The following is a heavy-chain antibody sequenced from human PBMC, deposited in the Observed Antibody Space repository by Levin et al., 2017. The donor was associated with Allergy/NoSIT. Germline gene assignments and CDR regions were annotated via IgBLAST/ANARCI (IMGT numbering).Heavy chain of an antibody. CDR1: GFTFSSYG. J-gene: IGHJ4*02. CDR3: ARDRRVIVATITHYFDY. D-gene: IGHD5-12*01. V-gene: IGHV3-33*01. Sequence: GGSLRLSCAASGFTFSSYGMHWVRQAPGKGLEWVAVIWYDGSNKYYADSVKGRFTISRDNSKNTLYLQMNSLRAEDTAVYYCARDRRVIVATITHYFDYWGQGTLVTVSS. CDR2: IWYDGSNK.